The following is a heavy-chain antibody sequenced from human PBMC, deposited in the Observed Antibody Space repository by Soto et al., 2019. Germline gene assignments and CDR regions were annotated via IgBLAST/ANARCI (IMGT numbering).Heavy chain of an antibody. V-gene: IGHV3-23*01. CDR2: ITGRGDDT. CDR3: ARGDDCGDLTAFDI. Sequence: EVQLLKSGGGLVQPGGSLRLSCAASGFTFASYTLSWVRQAPGKGLEWVSGITGRGDDTFYADSVKGRITVSRDNSKNTLFLQMNSLRAEDTAVYYCARGDDCGDLTAFDIWGRGTMVAVS. J-gene: IGHJ3*02. CDR1: GFTFASYT. D-gene: IGHD4-17*01.